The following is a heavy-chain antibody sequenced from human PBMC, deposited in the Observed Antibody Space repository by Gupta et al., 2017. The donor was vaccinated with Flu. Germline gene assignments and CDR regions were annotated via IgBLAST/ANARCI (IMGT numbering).Heavy chain of an antibody. Sequence: WVSSMCSSSSYIYYADSVKGRFTIYRDNAKNSLYLQMNSLRAEDTAVYYCARGGVFDLWSGYYSIYYYGMDVWGQGTTVTVSS. CDR3: ARGGVFDLWSGYYSIYYYGMDV. D-gene: IGHD3-3*01. CDR2: MCSSSSYI. J-gene: IGHJ6*02. V-gene: IGHV3-21*01.